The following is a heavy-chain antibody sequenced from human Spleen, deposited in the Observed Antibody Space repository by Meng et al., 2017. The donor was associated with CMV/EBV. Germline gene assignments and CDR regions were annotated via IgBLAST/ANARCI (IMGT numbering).Heavy chain of an antibody. CDR1: GYTFSGYY. Sequence: ASVKVSCKASGYTFSGYYIHWVRQAPGQGLERMGWMKINSGGTVYSQKFQDRVTMTRDTSITTAYMELKRLRSDDTAIYYCARGRRVQPLRLLLDYFDPWGQGTLVTVSS. CDR3: ARGRRVQPLRLLLDYFDP. D-gene: IGHD3/OR15-3a*01. V-gene: IGHV1-2*02. CDR2: MKINSGGT. J-gene: IGHJ5*02.